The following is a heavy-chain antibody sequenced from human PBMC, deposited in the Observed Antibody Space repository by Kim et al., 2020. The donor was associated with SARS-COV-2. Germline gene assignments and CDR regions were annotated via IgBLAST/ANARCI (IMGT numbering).Heavy chain of an antibody. CDR1: GFTFRSYA. CDR3: ASESVYCSSTSCPSGYFDY. Sequence: GGSLRLPCAASGFTFRSYAMHWVRQAPGKGLEWLAVISYDGSNKYYADSVKGRFTISRDNSKNTLYLQMNSLRAEDTAVYYCASESVYCSSTSCPSGYFDYWGQGTLVTVSS. CDR2: ISYDGSNK. J-gene: IGHJ4*02. V-gene: IGHV3-30-3*01. D-gene: IGHD2-2*01.